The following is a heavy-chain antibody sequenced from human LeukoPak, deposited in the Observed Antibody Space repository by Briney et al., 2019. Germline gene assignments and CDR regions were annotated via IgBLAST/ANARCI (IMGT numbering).Heavy chain of an antibody. CDR2: IDSDGGTE. V-gene: IGHV3-74*01. CDR3: VREWTLALAFDY. J-gene: IGHJ4*02. Sequence: PGGSLTLSCAASGFIFPAYWMHWVRQVPGKGLEWVSRIDSDGGTETYADAVRGRFTISRDNDKNTVFLQMNSLRVEDTAVYYCVREWTLALAFDYWGPGTVVTVSS. D-gene: IGHD6-19*01. CDR1: GFIFPAYW.